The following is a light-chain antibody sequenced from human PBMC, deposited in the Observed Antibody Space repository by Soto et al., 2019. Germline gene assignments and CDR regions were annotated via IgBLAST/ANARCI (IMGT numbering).Light chain of an antibody. CDR3: SHYGTSVPYT. J-gene: IGKJ5*01. Sequence: EIVLTQSPGILYLSPGDRATLSCRASQTISSGFLAWYQQKVGQAPRLLIYDASNRATGVPDRFSGSGSGTDFTLTITRLEPEDFAVYYCSHYGTSVPYTFGQGTRLEIK. CDR1: QTISSGF. V-gene: IGKV3-20*01. CDR2: DAS.